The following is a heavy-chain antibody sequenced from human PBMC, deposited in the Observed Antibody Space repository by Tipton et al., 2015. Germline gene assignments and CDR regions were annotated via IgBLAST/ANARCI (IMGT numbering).Heavy chain of an antibody. V-gene: IGHV3-21*04. D-gene: IGHD6-19*01. Sequence: GSLRLSCAASGFTFSSYTMKWVRQAPGKGLEWVSSISSTSTYTYYADSVKGRFSISRDNSKNTLYLQMNSLRAEDTAVYYCARGQWLVNYWGQGTLVTVSS. J-gene: IGHJ4*02. CDR3: ARGQWLVNY. CDR1: GFTFSSYT. CDR2: ISSTSTYT.